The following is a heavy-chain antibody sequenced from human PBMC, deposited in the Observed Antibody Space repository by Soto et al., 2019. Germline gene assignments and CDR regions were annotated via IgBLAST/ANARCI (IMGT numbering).Heavy chain of an antibody. J-gene: IGHJ6*02. CDR3: TEDILPGGADV. CDR2: IPWNNGAT. CDR1: AFSSHHHA. D-gene: IGHD3-16*01. Sequence: EVQVVESGGGLVQPGGSLTLSCVASAFSSHHHAIHWVRQGPGKGLEWVSGIPWNNGATGYADSVKGRFTIFKDNVKNSVYLQMNSLRTDDTGFYYCTEDILPGGADVWGQGTTVTVSS. V-gene: IGHV3-9*02.